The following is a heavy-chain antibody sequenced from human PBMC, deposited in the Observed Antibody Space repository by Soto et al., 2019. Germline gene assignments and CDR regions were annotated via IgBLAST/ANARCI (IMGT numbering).Heavy chain of an antibody. CDR1: GGTFSSYA. CDR2: IIPMFGTA. Sequence: QVQLVQSGAEVKKPGSSVKVSCKASGGTFSSYAISWVRQAPGQGLEWMGGIIPMFGTADYAQRFQGRVTSTADESTSPADMELSSLRSEDTAVYYCARHSSSTNYYYYGMDVWGQGTTVTVSS. D-gene: IGHD6-6*01. CDR3: ARHSSSTNYYYYGMDV. J-gene: IGHJ6*02. V-gene: IGHV1-69*12.